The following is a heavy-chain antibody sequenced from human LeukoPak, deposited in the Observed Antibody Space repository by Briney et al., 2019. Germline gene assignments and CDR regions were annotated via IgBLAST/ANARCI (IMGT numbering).Heavy chain of an antibody. Sequence: GGSLRLSCAASGFTFSSYEMNWVRQAPGKGLEWVSYISSSGSTIYYADPVRGRFTISRDNAKNSLYLQMNSLRAEDTAVYYCARDNYYDSSGYRYFDYWGQGTLVTVSS. D-gene: IGHD3-22*01. CDR3: ARDNYYDSSGYRYFDY. J-gene: IGHJ4*02. CDR2: ISSSGSTI. CDR1: GFTFSSYE. V-gene: IGHV3-48*03.